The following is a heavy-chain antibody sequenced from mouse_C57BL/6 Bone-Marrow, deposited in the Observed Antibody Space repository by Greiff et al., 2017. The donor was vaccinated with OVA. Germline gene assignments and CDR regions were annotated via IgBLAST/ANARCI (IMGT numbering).Heavy chain of an antibody. Sequence: VQLKQSGPELVKPGASVKISCKASGYTFTDYYMNWVKQSHGKSLEWIGDINPNNGGTSYNQKFKGKATLTVDKSSSTAYMELRSLTSEDSAVYYCAGYYGSGYFDVWGTGTTVTVSS. CDR1: GYTFTDYY. D-gene: IGHD1-1*01. V-gene: IGHV1-26*01. CDR2: INPNNGGT. J-gene: IGHJ1*03. CDR3: AGYYGSGYFDV.